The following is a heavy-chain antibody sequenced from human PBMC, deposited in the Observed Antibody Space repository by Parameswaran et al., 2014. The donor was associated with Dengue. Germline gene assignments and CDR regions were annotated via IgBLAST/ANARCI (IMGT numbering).Heavy chain of an antibody. J-gene: IGHJ1*01. Sequence: WVRQAPGQRLEWMGWINAGNGNTKYSQKFQGRVTITRDTSASTAYMELSSLRSEDTAVYYCARGPNSGYDSGAIQHWGQGTLVTVSS. CDR3: ARGPNSGYDSGAIQH. D-gene: IGHD5-12*01. CDR2: INAGNGNT. V-gene: IGHV1-3*01.